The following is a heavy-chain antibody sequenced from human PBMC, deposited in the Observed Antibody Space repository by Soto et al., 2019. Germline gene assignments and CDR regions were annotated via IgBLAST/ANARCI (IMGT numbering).Heavy chain of an antibody. CDR2: IKEDGSEI. Sequence: EVQVVESGGGLVQPGGSLRLSCAGSGFTFGRHWMTWVRQAPGKGLEWVANIKEDGSEIYYVDSVKGRFTISRDNAKNPVYLQMNSLRAEDTALYSCARDTYGDTGQVLDYWGQGTLVTVSS. V-gene: IGHV3-7*01. CDR1: GFTFGRHW. CDR3: ARDTYGDTGQVLDY. D-gene: IGHD4-17*01. J-gene: IGHJ4*02.